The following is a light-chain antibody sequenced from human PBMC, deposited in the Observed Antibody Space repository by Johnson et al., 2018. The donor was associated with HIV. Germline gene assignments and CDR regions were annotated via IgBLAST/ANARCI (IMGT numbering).Light chain of an antibody. CDR2: DNN. V-gene: IGLV1-51*01. CDR3: GTWDNSLNVYV. J-gene: IGLJ1*01. Sequence: QSVLTQPPSASAASGQKVDISCSGSSSNIENNYLSWYQQLPHTAPKLLISDNNKRPSGIPDRFSGSKSGATATLDITGLQTGDEADYYCGTWDNSLNVYVFGTGTKVTVL. CDR1: SSNIENNY.